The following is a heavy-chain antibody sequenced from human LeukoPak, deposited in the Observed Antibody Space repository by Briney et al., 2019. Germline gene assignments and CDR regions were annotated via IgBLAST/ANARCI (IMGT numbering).Heavy chain of an antibody. CDR2: IKQDGSEK. V-gene: IGHV3-7*01. CDR1: GFTFSSYW. J-gene: IGHJ4*02. CDR3: ARGAYYYDSSGYYLAHSFDY. D-gene: IGHD3-22*01. Sequence: GGSLRLSCAASGFTFSSYWMSWVRQAPGKGLEWVANIKQDGSEKYYVDSVKGRFTISRDNAKNSLYLQMNSLRAEDTAVYYCARGAYYYDSSGYYLAHSFDYWAQGTLVTVSS.